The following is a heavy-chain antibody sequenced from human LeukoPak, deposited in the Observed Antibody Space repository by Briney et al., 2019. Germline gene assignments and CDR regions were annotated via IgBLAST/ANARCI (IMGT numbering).Heavy chain of an antibody. CDR1: GYSISSGSY. V-gene: IGHV4-38-2*02. CDR3: AVYGGNWDFDS. J-gene: IGHJ4*02. D-gene: IGHD4/OR15-4a*01. CDR2: INYNGNM. Sequence: PSETLSLTCTVSGYSISSGSYWGWIRQSPGKGLEWFATINYNGNMYYSPSLRSRVTISINVSQRQFSLILKSVTAADAATYYCAVYGGNWDFDSWGQGTPVTVSS.